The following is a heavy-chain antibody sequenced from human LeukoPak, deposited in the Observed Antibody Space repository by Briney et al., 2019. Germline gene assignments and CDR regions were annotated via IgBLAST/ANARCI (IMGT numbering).Heavy chain of an antibody. D-gene: IGHD6-6*01. Sequence: GASLRLSCAASGFTFSSYAMSWVRQAPGKGLEWVSAISGSGGSTYYADSVKGRFTISRDNSKNTLYLQMNRLRAEDTAVYYCAKDWQLVLGYYYGMDVWGQGTTVTVSS. CDR1: GFTFSSYA. CDR3: AKDWQLVLGYYYGMDV. V-gene: IGHV3-23*01. J-gene: IGHJ6*02. CDR2: ISGSGGST.